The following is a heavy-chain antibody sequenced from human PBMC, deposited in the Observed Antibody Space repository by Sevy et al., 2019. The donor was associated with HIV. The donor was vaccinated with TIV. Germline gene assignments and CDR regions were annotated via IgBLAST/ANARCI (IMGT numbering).Heavy chain of an antibody. CDR1: GYTLTELS. Sequence: ASVKVSCKVSGYTLTELSMHWVRQAPGKGLAWMGGFDPEDGETIYAQKFQGRVTMTEDTSTDTAYMELSSLRSEDTAVYYCATSSGYPRGYYYYGMDVWGQGTTVTVSS. V-gene: IGHV1-24*01. D-gene: IGHD3-22*01. CDR3: ATSSGYPRGYYYYGMDV. CDR2: FDPEDGET. J-gene: IGHJ6*02.